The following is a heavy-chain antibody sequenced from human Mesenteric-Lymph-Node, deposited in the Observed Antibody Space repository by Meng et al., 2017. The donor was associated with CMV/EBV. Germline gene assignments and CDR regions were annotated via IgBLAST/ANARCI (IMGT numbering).Heavy chain of an antibody. V-gene: IGHV3-74*01. Sequence: GESLKISCTASTFTFSDYGMHWVRQAPGKGLVWVSRISSDESSTSYVDSVKGRFTISRDNAKNTLYLQMNSLRADDTAMYYCASIGGCGGDCYYDYWGQGTLVTVSS. J-gene: IGHJ4*02. D-gene: IGHD2-21*01. CDR2: ISSDESST. CDR1: TFTFSDYG. CDR3: ASIGGCGGDCYYDY.